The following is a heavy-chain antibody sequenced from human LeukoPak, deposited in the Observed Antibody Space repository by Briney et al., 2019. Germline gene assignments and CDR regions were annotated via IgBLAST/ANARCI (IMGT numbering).Heavy chain of an antibody. CDR3: ARGSGYYYDSSGVDY. CDR1: GFTFSSYA. V-gene: IGHV3-21*01. Sequence: GGSLRLSCAASGFTFSSYAMNWVRQAPGKGLEWVSSISSSSSYIYYADSVKGRFTISRDNAKNSLYLQMTSLRAEDTAVYYCARGSGYYYDSSGVDYWGQGTLVTVSS. J-gene: IGHJ4*02. CDR2: ISSSSSYI. D-gene: IGHD3-22*01.